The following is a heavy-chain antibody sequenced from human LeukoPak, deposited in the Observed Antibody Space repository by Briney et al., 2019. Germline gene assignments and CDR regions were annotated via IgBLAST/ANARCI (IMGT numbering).Heavy chain of an antibody. D-gene: IGHD7-27*01. V-gene: IGHV3-73*01. CDR1: GFTFSGSA. CDR3: TRHLGANWGLFDP. J-gene: IGHJ5*02. CDR2: IRSKANSYAT. Sequence: GGSLRLSCAASGFTFSGSAMHWVRQASGKGLEWVGRIRSKANSYATAYAASVKGRFTISRDDSKNTAYLQMNSLKTEDTAVYYCTRHLGANWGLFDPWGQGTLVTVSS.